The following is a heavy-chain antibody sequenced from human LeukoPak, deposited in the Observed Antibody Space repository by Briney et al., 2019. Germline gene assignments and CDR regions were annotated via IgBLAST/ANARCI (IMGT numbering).Heavy chain of an antibody. Sequence: PSETLSLTCAVSSGSISSGGYSWSWIRQPPGKGLEWIGYISHSGSTYYNPSLKSRVTTSVDRSKNQFSLKLSSVTAADTAVYYCARVRVVAAAAGPMDVWGQGTTVTVSS. CDR3: ARVRVVAAAAGPMDV. CDR2: ISHSGST. V-gene: IGHV4-30-2*01. J-gene: IGHJ6*02. D-gene: IGHD6-13*01. CDR1: SGSISSGGYS.